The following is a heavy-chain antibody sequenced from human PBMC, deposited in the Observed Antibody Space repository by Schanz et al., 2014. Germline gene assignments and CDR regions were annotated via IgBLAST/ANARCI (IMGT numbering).Heavy chain of an antibody. V-gene: IGHV1-69*08. D-gene: IGHD2-2*01. Sequence: QVQLVQSGAEVKKPGSSVKVSCKASRSTFSSYTISWVRQARGQGLEWVGRIIPILGIANYAQKFQGRVTITADRSTSTAYMELSSLRSEDTAVYYCARDRRRYCSTASCLHDNWFDPWGQGTLVIVSS. J-gene: IGHJ5*02. CDR3: ARDRRRYCSTASCLHDNWFDP. CDR1: RSTFSSYT. CDR2: IIPILGIA.